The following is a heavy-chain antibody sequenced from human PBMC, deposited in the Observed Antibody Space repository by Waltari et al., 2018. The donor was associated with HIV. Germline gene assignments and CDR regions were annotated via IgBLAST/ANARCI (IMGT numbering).Heavy chain of an antibody. Sequence: QVQLQQWGAGLLKPSETLSLTCAVYGGSFSGYYWSWIRQPPGKGLEWIGEINHSGSTNYNPSLKSRVTISVDTSKNQFSLKLSSVTAADTAVYYCARAKTPPRNSVAAAGGPFDYWGQGTLVTVSS. J-gene: IGHJ4*02. CDR2: INHSGST. V-gene: IGHV4-34*01. D-gene: IGHD6-13*01. CDR1: GGSFSGYY. CDR3: ARAKTPPRNSVAAAGGPFDY.